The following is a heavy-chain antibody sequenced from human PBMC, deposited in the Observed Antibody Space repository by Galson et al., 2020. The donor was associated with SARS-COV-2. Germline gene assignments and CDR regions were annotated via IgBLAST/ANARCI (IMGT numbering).Heavy chain of an antibody. CDR2: IYPGHSDT. CDR3: ARLPFAAAAARRYCDA. CDR1: GYTFSTYW. Sequence: GESLKISCKGSGYTFSTYWIAWVRQMPGKGLEWMGIIYPGHSDTRYSPSFQGQVTISADKSIDSAYLQWSSLRASDSATYYCARLPFAAAAARRYCDAWGQGTRVTVSS. J-gene: IGHJ5*02. V-gene: IGHV5-51*01. D-gene: IGHD2-15*01.